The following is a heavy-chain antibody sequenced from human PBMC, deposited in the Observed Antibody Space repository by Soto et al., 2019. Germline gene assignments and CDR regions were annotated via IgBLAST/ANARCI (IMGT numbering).Heavy chain of an antibody. Sequence: GASVKVSCKASGYTFTSYAMHWVRQAPGQRLEWMGWINAGNGNTKYSQKFQGRVTITRDTSASTAYMELSSLRSEDTAVYYCARGHYCSGGSCYAENFSKPVDYWGQGTLVTVSS. D-gene: IGHD2-15*01. J-gene: IGHJ4*02. CDR3: ARGHYCSGGSCYAENFSKPVDY. CDR2: INAGNGNT. CDR1: GYTFTSYA. V-gene: IGHV1-3*01.